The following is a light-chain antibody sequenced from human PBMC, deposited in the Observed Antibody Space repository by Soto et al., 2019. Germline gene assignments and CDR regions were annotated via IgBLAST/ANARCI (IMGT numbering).Light chain of an antibody. CDR3: QQYSSYSS. Sequence: DIQMTQSPSTMSASVGDRVTITCRASQSISGWLAWYQQKPGKAPNLLISDASSLESGVPSRFSGSGSGTEFTLTISGLQPDDFATYYCQQYSSYSSFGQGTKLEIK. V-gene: IGKV1-5*01. J-gene: IGKJ2*01. CDR2: DAS. CDR1: QSISGW.